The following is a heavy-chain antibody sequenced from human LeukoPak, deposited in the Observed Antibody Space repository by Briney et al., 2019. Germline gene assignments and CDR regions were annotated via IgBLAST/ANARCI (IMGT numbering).Heavy chain of an antibody. V-gene: IGHV3-23*01. J-gene: IGHJ4*02. D-gene: IGHD3-3*01. CDR1: GFTFSSYA. CDR2: ISGSGGST. CDR3: AKQYYDFWSGYYAGYYFDY. Sequence: PGGSLRLSCAASGFTFSSYAMSWVRQAPGKGLEWVSAISGSGGSTYYADSVKGRFTISRDNSKNTLYLQMNSLRAEDTAVYYCAKQYYDFWSGYYAGYYFDYWGQGTLVTVSS.